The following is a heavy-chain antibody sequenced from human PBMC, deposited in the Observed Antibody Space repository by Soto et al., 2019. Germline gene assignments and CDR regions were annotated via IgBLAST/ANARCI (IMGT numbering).Heavy chain of an antibody. CDR1: GCTFGTYS. D-gene: IGHD3-3*01. Sequence: GGSLRLSCAASGCTFGTYSMNWVRQAPGKGLEWIAYINSDSDNIMYADSVKGRFTISRDNAKNSLFLQMNSLTDEDTAVYYCARLYYDYVWGQGTTVTVSS. V-gene: IGHV3-48*02. J-gene: IGHJ6*02. CDR2: INSDSDNI. CDR3: ARLYYDYV.